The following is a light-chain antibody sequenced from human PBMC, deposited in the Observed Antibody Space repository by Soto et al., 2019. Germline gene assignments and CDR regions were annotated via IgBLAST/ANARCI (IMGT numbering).Light chain of an antibody. CDR3: QQFNSYPIT. CDR1: QDIRGA. CDR2: DVS. J-gene: IGKJ5*01. Sequence: AIQVTQSPSSLSASVGERVTITCRASQDIRGALAWYQQKPGKAPKLLIYDVSTLESGVPSRFSGSGSGTEFTLTISSLQPEDFGTYYCQQFNSYPITFSHGPRLEIK. V-gene: IGKV1-13*02.